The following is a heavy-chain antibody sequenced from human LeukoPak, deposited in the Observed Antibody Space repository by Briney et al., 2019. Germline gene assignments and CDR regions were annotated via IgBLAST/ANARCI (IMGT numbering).Heavy chain of an antibody. D-gene: IGHD5-24*01. CDR3: ARDGPKGDGYNWEDGYFDY. CDR2: IYYSGST. J-gene: IGHJ4*02. Sequence: KPSETLSLTCTVSGGSISSYYWSWIRQPPGKGLEWIGYIYYSGSTNYNPSLKSRVTISVDTSKNQFSLKLSSVTAADTAVYYCARDGPKGDGYNWEDGYFDYWGQGPWSPSPQ. CDR1: GGSISSYY. V-gene: IGHV4-59*01.